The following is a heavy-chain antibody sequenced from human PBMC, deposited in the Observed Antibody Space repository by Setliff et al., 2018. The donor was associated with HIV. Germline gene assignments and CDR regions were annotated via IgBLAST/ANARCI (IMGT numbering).Heavy chain of an antibody. CDR3: ARGTMVRGVLDY. V-gene: IGHV4-61*02. Sequence: PSETLSLTCTVSGGSISSSSYYWSWIRQPAGKGLEWIGRIYTSGSTNYNPSLKSRVTISVDTSKNQFSLKLSSVTAADTAVYYCARGTMVRGVLDYWGQGALVTVSS. J-gene: IGHJ4*02. CDR1: GGSISSSSYY. CDR2: IYTSGST. D-gene: IGHD3-10*01.